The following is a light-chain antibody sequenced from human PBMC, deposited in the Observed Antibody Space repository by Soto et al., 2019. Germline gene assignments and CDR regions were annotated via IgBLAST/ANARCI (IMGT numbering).Light chain of an antibody. CDR2: GAS. Sequence: EVVMTKSPATLSLSPGERATLSCRASQSVSSNLAWYQQKPGQAPRLLIYGASTRATGIPARFSGSGSGTEFTLTISSLQSEDFAVYYCQQYNNGPPSTFGQGTKVDIK. CDR3: QQYNNGPPST. J-gene: IGKJ1*01. CDR1: QSVSSN. V-gene: IGKV3-15*01.